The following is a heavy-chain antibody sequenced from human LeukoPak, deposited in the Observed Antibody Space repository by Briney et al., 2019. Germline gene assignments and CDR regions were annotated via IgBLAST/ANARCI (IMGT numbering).Heavy chain of an antibody. V-gene: IGHV4-39*01. CDR1: GVSVSSNGYF. J-gene: IGHJ4*02. CDR2: IYDGRTI. CDR3: ARHDGRSGGTMGALDS. D-gene: IGHD4-23*01. Sequence: PSETLSLTCTVSGVSVSSNGYFWNWIRQPPGKGLEWIGSIYDGRTIYYNPSLNSRVTISAVTSKNQFSLQLNSVTAADTAVYYCARHDGRSGGTMGALDSWGQGSLVTVSS.